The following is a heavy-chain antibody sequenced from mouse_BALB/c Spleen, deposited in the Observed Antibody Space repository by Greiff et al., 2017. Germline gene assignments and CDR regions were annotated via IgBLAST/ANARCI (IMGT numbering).Heavy chain of an antibody. CDR2: IYPGNSDT. CDR3: AEGGLAY. Sequence: VQLQQSGTVLARPGASVKMSCKASGYSFTSYWMHWVKQRPGQGLEWIGAIYPGNSDTSYNQKFKGKATLTADKSSSTAYMQLSSLKSEDSAVYFCAEGGLAYWGQGTLVTVSA. CDR1: GYSFTSYW. J-gene: IGHJ3*01. V-gene: IGHV1-5*01.